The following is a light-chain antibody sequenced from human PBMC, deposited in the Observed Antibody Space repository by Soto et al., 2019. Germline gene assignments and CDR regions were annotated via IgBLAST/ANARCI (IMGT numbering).Light chain of an antibody. CDR2: GAS. CDR1: QSIGKSY. V-gene: IGKV3-20*01. J-gene: IGKJ4*01. Sequence: ETVLTQSPCTVSLSPGESATLSCRASQSIGKSYLAWFQHKPGQAPRLLIYGASTRATGIPDRFRGSGSGTDFTLTVSRLESEDFAVYYCHQYAESPLTFGGGPKVEIK. CDR3: HQYAESPLT.